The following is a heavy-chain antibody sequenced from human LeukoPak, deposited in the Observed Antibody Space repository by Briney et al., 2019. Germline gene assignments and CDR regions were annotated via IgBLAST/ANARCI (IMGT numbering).Heavy chain of an antibody. CDR3: AREAYLRFLEWGPYYFDY. J-gene: IGHJ4*02. V-gene: IGHV3-30-3*01. D-gene: IGHD3-3*01. CDR2: ISYDGSNK. Sequence: GRSLRLSCAASGFTFSSYAMHWVRQAPGKGLEWVAVISYDGSNKYYADSVKGRFTISRDNSKNTLYLQMNSLRAEDTAVYYCAREAYLRFLEWGPYYFDYWGQGTPVTVSS. CDR1: GFTFSSYA.